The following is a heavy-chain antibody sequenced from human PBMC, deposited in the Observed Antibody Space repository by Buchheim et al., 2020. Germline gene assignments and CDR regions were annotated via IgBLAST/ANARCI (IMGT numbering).Heavy chain of an antibody. CDR1: GFTFSSYW. CDR3: ARVAEYYGSGSFNYYYYYGMDV. D-gene: IGHD3-10*01. J-gene: IGHJ6*02. CDR2: IKQDGSEK. Sequence: EVQLVESGGGLVQPGGSLRLSCAASGFTFSSYWMSWVRQAPGKGLEGVAKIKQDGSEKSYVASVKGRFTISRATAKNSLYLQMNSLRAEDTAVYYCARVAEYYGSGSFNYYYYYGMDVWGQGTT. V-gene: IGHV3-7*01.